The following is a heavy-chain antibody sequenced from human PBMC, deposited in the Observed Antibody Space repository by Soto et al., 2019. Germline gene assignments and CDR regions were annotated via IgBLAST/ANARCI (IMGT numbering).Heavy chain of an antibody. CDR1: GFTFSSYA. CDR3: ANVGIVATTVHFDY. Sequence: PGGSLRLSCAASGFTFSSYAMSWVRQAPGKGLGWVSAISGSGGSTYYADSVKGRFTISRDNSKNTLSLQMNSLRAEDPAVYYCANVGIVATTVHFDYWGQGTLVPVSS. V-gene: IGHV3-23*01. D-gene: IGHD5-12*01. J-gene: IGHJ4*02. CDR2: ISGSGGST.